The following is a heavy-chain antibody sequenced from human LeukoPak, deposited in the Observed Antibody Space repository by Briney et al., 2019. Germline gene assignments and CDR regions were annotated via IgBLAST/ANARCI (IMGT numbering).Heavy chain of an antibody. J-gene: IGHJ4*02. Sequence: ASVKVSCKASGYTFTSYAMHWVRQAPGQRLEWMGWINAGNGNTKYSQKFLGRVTITRDTSASTAYMELSSLRSEDTAVYYCARVPRVTAGIYYFDYWGQGTLVTVSS. D-gene: IGHD2-21*02. V-gene: IGHV1-3*01. CDR2: INAGNGNT. CDR3: ARVPRVTAGIYYFDY. CDR1: GYTFTSYA.